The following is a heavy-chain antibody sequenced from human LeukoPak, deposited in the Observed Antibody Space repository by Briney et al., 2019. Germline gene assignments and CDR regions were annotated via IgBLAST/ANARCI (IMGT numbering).Heavy chain of an antibody. CDR3: ARDNQREWFGELLA. J-gene: IGHJ5*02. Sequence: GGSLRLSCAASGFTFSSYTMNWVRQAPGKGLEWASSITSSTSYIYYADSVKGRFTISRDNAKNSLYLEMNSLRVEDTAVYYCARDNQREWFGELLAWGQGALVTVSS. CDR2: ITSSTSYI. V-gene: IGHV3-21*01. CDR1: GFTFSSYT. D-gene: IGHD3-10*01.